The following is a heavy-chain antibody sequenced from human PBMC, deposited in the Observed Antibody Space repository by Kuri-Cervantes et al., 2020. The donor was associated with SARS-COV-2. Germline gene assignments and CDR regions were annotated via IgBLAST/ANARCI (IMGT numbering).Heavy chain of an antibody. CDR1: GFTFSSYW. CDR2: INSYGNRT. D-gene: IGHD3-3*01. CDR3: ASGGPYYDFWSGLTYYYYYGMDV. V-gene: IGHV3-74*01. J-gene: IGHJ6*02. Sequence: GGSLRLSCAASGFTFSSYWMHWVRQVPGKGLVWVSRINSYGNRTSYADSVKGRFTISRDNAKNPLYLQMNRLRAEDTAVYYCASGGPYYDFWSGLTYYYYYGMDVWGQGTTVTVSS.